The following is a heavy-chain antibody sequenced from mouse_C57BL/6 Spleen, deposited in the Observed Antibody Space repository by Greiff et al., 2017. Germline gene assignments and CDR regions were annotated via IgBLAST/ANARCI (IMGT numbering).Heavy chain of an antibody. CDR3: ARGHYYGAY. CDR1: GFTFSSYA. Sequence: EVQLVESGGGLVKPGGSLKLSCAASGFTFSSYAMSWVRQTPEKRLEWVATISDGGSYTYYPDNVKGRFTISRDNAKNNLYLQMSHLKSEDTAMYYCARGHYYGAYWGQGTLVTVSA. CDR2: ISDGGSYT. J-gene: IGHJ3*01. V-gene: IGHV5-4*01. D-gene: IGHD1-2*01.